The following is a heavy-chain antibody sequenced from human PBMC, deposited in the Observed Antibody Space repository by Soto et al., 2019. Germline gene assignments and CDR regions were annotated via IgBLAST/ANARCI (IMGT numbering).Heavy chain of an antibody. CDR1: GFTFSSYG. Sequence: GGSLRLSCAASGFTFSSYGMHWVRQAPGKGLEWVAVIWYDGSNKYYADSVKGRFTISRDNSKNTLYLQMNSLRAEDTAVYYCAREGLVAAGGYCSSTSCYAGGWFDPWAREPWSPSPQ. J-gene: IGHJ5*02. V-gene: IGHV3-33*01. D-gene: IGHD2-2*01. CDR3: AREGLVAAGGYCSSTSCYAGGWFDP. CDR2: IWYDGSNK.